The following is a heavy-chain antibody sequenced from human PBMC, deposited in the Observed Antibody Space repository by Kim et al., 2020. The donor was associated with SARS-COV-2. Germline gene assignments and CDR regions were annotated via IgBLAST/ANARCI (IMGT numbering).Heavy chain of an antibody. Sequence: ETLSLTCTVSGGSVSGYYWTWIRQPPGRRLEWIGYIYYIGITNYNPSLKSRVAISLDTSKNQFSLKLSSVTAADTAIYYCARGDSSNYPHFPFDYWGQGTLVTVSS. J-gene: IGHJ4*02. CDR1: GGSVSGYY. V-gene: IGHV4-59*08. CDR2: IYYIGIT. D-gene: IGHD3-22*01. CDR3: ARGDSSNYPHFPFDY.